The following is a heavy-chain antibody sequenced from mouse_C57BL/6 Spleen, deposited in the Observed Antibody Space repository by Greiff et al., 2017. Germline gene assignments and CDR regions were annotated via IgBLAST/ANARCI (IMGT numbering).Heavy chain of an antibody. D-gene: IGHD1-1*01. Sequence: QLQQSGPELVKPGASVKISCKASGYSFTDYNMNWVKQSNGKRLEWIGVINPNHGTTSYNQKFKGKATLTVDQSSSTAYMQLNSLTSEDSAVYDCARQMDYGSSGYFDVWGTGTTVTGSA. CDR1: GYSFTDYN. V-gene: IGHV1-39*01. CDR3: ARQMDYGSSGYFDV. J-gene: IGHJ1*03. CDR2: INPNHGTT.